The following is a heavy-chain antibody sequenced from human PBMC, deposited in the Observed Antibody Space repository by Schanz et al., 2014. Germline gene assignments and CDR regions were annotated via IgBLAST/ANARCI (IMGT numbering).Heavy chain of an antibody. V-gene: IGHV3-30*04. CDR2: IAYNGSNT. CDR3: ANLGQDAAGSFDP. Sequence: VQLVESGAGLVQPGTSVRVSCVASGFRFDGYAMHWVRQAPGQGLEWVTVIAYNGSNTYYADNVKSRFTISRDNTKNTVYLRMSSLRSEDTALYCGANLGQDAAGSFDPWGQGTRVTVSS. CDR1: GFRFDGYA. D-gene: IGHD6-19*01. J-gene: IGHJ3*01.